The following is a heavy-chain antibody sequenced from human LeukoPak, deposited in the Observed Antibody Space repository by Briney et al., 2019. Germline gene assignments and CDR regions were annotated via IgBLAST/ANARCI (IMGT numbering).Heavy chain of an antibody. CDR3: ARDDDYGDYGAFAF. V-gene: IGHV3-7*01. CDR1: GFSFSRYW. D-gene: IGHD4-17*01. Sequence: GGSLRLSCAASGFSFSRYWMSWVRQAPGKGLEWVAIIKQDGSEKYFAHSVRGRFTISRDNAKNTVNLQMNSLRAEDTAVYYCARDDDYGDYGAFAFWGQGTMVTVSS. CDR2: IKQDGSEK. J-gene: IGHJ3*01.